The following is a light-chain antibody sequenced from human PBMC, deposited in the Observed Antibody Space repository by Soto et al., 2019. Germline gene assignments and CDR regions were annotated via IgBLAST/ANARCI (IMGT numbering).Light chain of an antibody. J-gene: IGKJ2*01. CDR1: XSXXXX. CDR3: QQYNDFQYT. V-gene: IGKV1-5*03. CDR2: KAT. Sequence: DIQMTQSPSTLSASVGDGVTITXRXXXSXXXXSXWYQQKPGKAPKLLIYKATNLQRGVPSRFSGSGSGTDFSLTISSLQPVDSATYYCQQYNDFQYTFGQGTKLEI.